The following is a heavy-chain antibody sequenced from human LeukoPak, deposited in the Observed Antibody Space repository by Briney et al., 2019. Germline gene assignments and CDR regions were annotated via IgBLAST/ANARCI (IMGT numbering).Heavy chain of an antibody. CDR3: ARSVPAVNVRICNWFDP. Sequence: SETLSLTCAVYGGSFSGYYWSWIRQPPGKGLEWIGEINHSGSTNYNPSLKSRVTISVGTSKNQFSLKPSSVTAADTAVYYCARSVPAVNVRICNWFDPWGQGTLVTVSS. CDR2: INHSGST. V-gene: IGHV4-34*01. CDR1: GGSFSGYY. J-gene: IGHJ5*02. D-gene: IGHD2-2*01.